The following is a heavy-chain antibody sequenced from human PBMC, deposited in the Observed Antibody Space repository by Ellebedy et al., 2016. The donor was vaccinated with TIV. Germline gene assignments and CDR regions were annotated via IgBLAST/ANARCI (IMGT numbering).Heavy chain of an antibody. CDR1: GGSISSYY. J-gene: IGHJ4*02. Sequence: MPSETLSLTCTVSGGSISSYYWSWIRQPPGKGLEWIGYIYYSGSTNYNPSLKSRVTISVDTSKNQFSLKLSSVTAADTAVYYCARRRYFDYWGQGTLVTVSS. CDR2: IYYSGST. V-gene: IGHV4-59*01. CDR3: ARRRYFDY.